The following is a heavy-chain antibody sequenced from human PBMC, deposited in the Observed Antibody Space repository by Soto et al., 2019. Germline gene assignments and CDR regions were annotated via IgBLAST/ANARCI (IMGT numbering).Heavy chain of an antibody. V-gene: IGHV3-30*18. Sequence: QVQLVESGGGVVQPGRSLRLSCAASGFTFSSYGMHWVRQAPGKGLEWVAVIPYDGSNKYYADSVKGRFTISRDNSKNTLYLQMNSLRAEDTAVYYCAKGRLENYDILTGYYAVDYWGQGTLVTVSS. CDR3: AKGRLENYDILTGYYAVDY. J-gene: IGHJ4*02. CDR1: GFTFSSYG. D-gene: IGHD3-9*01. CDR2: IPYDGSNK.